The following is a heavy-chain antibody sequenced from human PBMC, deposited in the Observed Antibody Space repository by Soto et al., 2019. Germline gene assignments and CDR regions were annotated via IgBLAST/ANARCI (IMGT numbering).Heavy chain of an antibody. V-gene: IGHV1-3*01. D-gene: IGHD1-1*01. Sequence: ASVKVSCKASGYTFTSYAMHRVRQAPGQRLEWMGWINAGNGNTKYSQKFQGRVTITRDTSASTAYMELSSLRSEDTAVYYCARVQFRGNFDYWGQGTLVTVSS. J-gene: IGHJ4*02. CDR1: GYTFTSYA. CDR3: ARVQFRGNFDY. CDR2: INAGNGNT.